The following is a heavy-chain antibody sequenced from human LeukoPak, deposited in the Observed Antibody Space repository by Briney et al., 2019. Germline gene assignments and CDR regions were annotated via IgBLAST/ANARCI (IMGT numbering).Heavy chain of an antibody. Sequence: SETLSLTCTVSGGSISSSSYYWGWIRQPPGKGLEWIGSIYYSGSTYYNPSLKSRVTISVDTSKNQFSLKLSSVTAADTAVYYCARWGPWRRPMTTATGNWFDPWGQGTLVTVSS. D-gene: IGHD4-17*01. CDR1: GGSISSSSYY. J-gene: IGHJ5*02. CDR3: ARWGPWRRPMTTATGNWFDP. CDR2: IYYSGST. V-gene: IGHV4-39*07.